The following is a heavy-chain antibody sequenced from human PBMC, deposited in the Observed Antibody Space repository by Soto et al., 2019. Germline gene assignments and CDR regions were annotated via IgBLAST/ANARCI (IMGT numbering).Heavy chain of an antibody. CDR1: GYTLTDYY. CDR3: ARDGGVGSVYGMDV. J-gene: IGHJ6*02. Sequence: QVHLVQSGAEVKRPGASVKVSCKASGYTLTDYYIHWVRQAPGQGLEWLGWINPNSGGTNYAQKFRGRVTLSRDTSISTSYLELGRLTTDDTAVYYCARDGGVGSVYGMDVWGQGTTVTVSS. V-gene: IGHV1-2*02. CDR2: INPNSGGT. D-gene: IGHD1-26*01.